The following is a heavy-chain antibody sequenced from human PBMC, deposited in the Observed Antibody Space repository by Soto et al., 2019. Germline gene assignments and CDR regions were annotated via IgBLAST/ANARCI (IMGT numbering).Heavy chain of an antibody. CDR2: IHWNDDK. J-gene: IGHJ5*02. CDR3: AHTKDSSGFLTS. V-gene: IGHV2-5*01. D-gene: IGHD3-22*01. Sequence: GSGPTLVNPTQTLTLTCSFSGFSLSAYGVRVIWFRQPPGETLEWLALIHWNDDKRYSPYLKSRLTITKGTSKNQVVLTLTNLDPLDTGTYFCAHTKDSSGFLTSWGQGILVTVSS. CDR1: GFSLSAYGVR.